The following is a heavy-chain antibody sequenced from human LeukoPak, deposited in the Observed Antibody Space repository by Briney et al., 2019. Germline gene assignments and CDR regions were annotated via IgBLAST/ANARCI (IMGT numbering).Heavy chain of an antibody. J-gene: IGHJ4*02. CDR1: GYTFTSYD. V-gene: IGHV1-8*03. CDR2: MNPNSGNT. CDR3: ARGLRITGTTRALHY. Sequence: ASVKVSCKASGYTFTSYDINWVRQATGQGLEWMGWMNPNSGNTGCAQKFQGRVTITRNTSISTAYMELSSLRSEDTAVYYCARGLRITGTTRALHYWGQGTLVTVSS. D-gene: IGHD1-7*01.